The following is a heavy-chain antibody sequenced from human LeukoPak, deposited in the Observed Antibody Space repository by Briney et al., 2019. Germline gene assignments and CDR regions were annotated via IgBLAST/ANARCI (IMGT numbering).Heavy chain of an antibody. D-gene: IGHD6-25*01. Sequence: GSLRLSCAASGFTFSSYSMNWVRQAPGKGLEWVSSISSSSSYIYYADSVKGRFTISRDNSKNTLYLQMNSLRAEDTAVYYCARDWEAAGYFDYWGQGTLVTVSS. V-gene: IGHV3-21*01. CDR3: ARDWEAAGYFDY. CDR1: GFTFSSYS. J-gene: IGHJ4*02. CDR2: ISSSSSYI.